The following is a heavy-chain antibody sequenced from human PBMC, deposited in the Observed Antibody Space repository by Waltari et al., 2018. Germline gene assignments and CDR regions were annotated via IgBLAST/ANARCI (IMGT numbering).Heavy chain of an antibody. CDR3: AVAVAGTRKNQFDY. Sequence: QVQLQQSGPGLVKPSQTLPLTCAISGDSVSRNSATWNSIRQSPSRGLEWLGRTYYRSKGYNDYAVSVKSRITINPDTSKNQFSLQLNSVTPEDTAVYYCAVAVAGTRKNQFDYWGQGTLVTVSS. CDR2: TYYRSKGYN. CDR1: GDSVSRNSAT. V-gene: IGHV6-1*01. J-gene: IGHJ4*02. D-gene: IGHD6-19*01.